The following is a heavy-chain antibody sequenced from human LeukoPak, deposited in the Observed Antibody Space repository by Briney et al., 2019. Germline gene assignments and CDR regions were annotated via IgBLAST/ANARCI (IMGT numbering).Heavy chain of an antibody. CDR2: IYTSGST. CDR1: GGSISSGSYY. Sequence: SQTLSLTCTVSGGSISSGSYYWSWIRQPAGKGLEWIGRIYTSGSTNYNPSLKSRVTISIDTSKNQFSLELSSVTAADTAVYYCARDRDYDFDYWGQGTLVTVSS. J-gene: IGHJ4*02. D-gene: IGHD3-3*01. V-gene: IGHV4-61*02. CDR3: ARDRDYDFDY.